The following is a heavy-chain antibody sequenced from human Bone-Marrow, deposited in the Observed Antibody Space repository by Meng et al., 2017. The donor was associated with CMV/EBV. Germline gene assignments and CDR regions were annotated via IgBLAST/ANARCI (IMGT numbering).Heavy chain of an antibody. CDR3: ARDGRRGSSSSVDY. J-gene: IGHJ4*02. V-gene: IGHV3-21*01. Sequence: GESLKISCAASGFNFSSYSMNWVRQAPGKGLEWVSSISSSSSYIYYADSVKGRFTISRDNAKNSLYLQMNSLRAEDTAVYYCARDGRRGSSSSVDYWGQGTLVTVSS. D-gene: IGHD6-6*01. CDR2: ISSSSSYI. CDR1: GFNFSSYS.